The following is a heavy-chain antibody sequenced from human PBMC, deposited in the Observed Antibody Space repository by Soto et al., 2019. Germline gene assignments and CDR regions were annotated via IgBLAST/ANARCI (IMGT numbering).Heavy chain of an antibody. CDR1: GGSITNTDYD. J-gene: IGHJ6*01. CDR3: ARDGHYYYGMDV. CDR2: IDYSGST. Sequence: SETLSLTCSVSGGSITNTDYDWNWIRQSPGKGLEWIGSIDYSGSTYYNPSLKSRVIISADTSKNLFSLKLRSVTAADTALYFCARDGHYYYGMDVWGQGTTVTVSS. V-gene: IGHV4-30-4*01.